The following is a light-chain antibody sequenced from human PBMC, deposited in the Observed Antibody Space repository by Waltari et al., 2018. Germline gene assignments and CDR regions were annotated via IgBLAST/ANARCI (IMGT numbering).Light chain of an antibody. J-gene: IGKJ1*01. CDR3: KHYVRLLVT. CDR2: CAS. V-gene: IGKV3-20*01. Sequence: CRPRQSVRRALDWYLQNPGQAPRLLIYCASNRATGIPDRFSGSGSGTDFSLIISRVEPEDFAVYYCKHYVRLLVTFGQGTKVEIK. CDR1: QSVRRA.